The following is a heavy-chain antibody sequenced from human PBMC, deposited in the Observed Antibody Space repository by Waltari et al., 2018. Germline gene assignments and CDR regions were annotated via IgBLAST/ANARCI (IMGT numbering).Heavy chain of an antibody. D-gene: IGHD2-15*01. J-gene: IGHJ6*02. CDR2: INHAGYT. CDR1: GGSFSGYY. V-gene: IGHV4-34*02. CDR3: VRLEDCTGPGGHCYSGDPFALDV. Sequence: QVQLQQWGAGLLQSSETLSLTCAVYGGSFSGYYWGWVRQPPGKGLEWIGEINHAGYTNHNPSLSRRVTMSADTSKSQFSLKLNSVTAADTAVYYCVRLEDCTGPGGHCYSGDPFALDVWGQGTTVTVSS.